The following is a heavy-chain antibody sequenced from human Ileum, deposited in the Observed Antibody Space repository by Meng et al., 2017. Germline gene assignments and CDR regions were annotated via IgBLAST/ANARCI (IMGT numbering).Heavy chain of an antibody. J-gene: IGHJ6*02. CDR3: ARQFITMVRGVSRYYYAMDV. CDR1: GDSISFFY. Sequence: GSLRLSCTVSGDSISFFYWTWVRQPAGKGLEWIGRVYTSGTTNYNPSLKSRVTMLVDTSKNQFSLKLSSVTDADAAVYYCARQFITMVRGVSRYYYAMDVWGQGTTVTVSS. D-gene: IGHD3-10*01. V-gene: IGHV4-4*07. CDR2: VYTSGTT.